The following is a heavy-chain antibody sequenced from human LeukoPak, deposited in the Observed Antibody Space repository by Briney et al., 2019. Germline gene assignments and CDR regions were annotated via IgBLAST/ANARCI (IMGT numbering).Heavy chain of an antibody. J-gene: IGHJ4*02. V-gene: IGHV3-33*08. CDR1: GFIFSSYG. D-gene: IGHD3-10*01. Sequence: GGSLRLSCAASGFIFSSYGMHWVRQAPGKGLEWVAFIRYDESNKYYADSVKGRFTISRDNAKNSLYLQMNSLRAEDTAVYYCARLDMVRGVDWGQGTLVTVSS. CDR3: ARLDMVRGVD. CDR2: IRYDESNK.